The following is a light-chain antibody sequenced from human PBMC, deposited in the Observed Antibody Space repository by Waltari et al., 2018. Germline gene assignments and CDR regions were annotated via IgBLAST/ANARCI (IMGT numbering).Light chain of an antibody. CDR3: MQSTQWPRT. CDR2: KVF. CDR1: QGLIHSDGNTY. V-gene: IGKV2-30*02. J-gene: IGKJ1*01. Sequence: DVVMTQSPLSLTVTLGQPASISCRSSQGLIHSDGNTYLNWFQQRPGQSPRRLIYKVFNRESGVPERFSGSGSGTDFTLKISRVEAEDVGFYYCMQSTQWPRTFGQGTKVQIK.